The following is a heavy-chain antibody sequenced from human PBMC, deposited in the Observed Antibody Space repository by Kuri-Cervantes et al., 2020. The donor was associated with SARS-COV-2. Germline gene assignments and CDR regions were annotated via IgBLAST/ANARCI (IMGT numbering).Heavy chain of an antibody. D-gene: IGHD1-26*01. V-gene: IGHV3-21*01. Sequence: GGSLRLSCVASGFTFSAYTLNWVRQAPGKGLEWVSSITRSSVYISYADSLKGRFTISRDNAKNSLYLQMNSLRAEDTAVYYCARPYSGSYYGYFDYRGQGTLVTVSS. CDR3: ARPYSGSYYGYFDY. CDR1: GFTFSAYT. J-gene: IGHJ4*02. CDR2: ITRSSVYI.